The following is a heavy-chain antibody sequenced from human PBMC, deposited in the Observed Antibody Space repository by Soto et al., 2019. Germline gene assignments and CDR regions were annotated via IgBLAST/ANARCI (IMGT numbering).Heavy chain of an antibody. D-gene: IGHD5-12*01. CDR2: IYWKGDK. CDR1: GFSLATSGVG. CDR3: AHIQWLQLMFDY. V-gene: IGHV2-5*01. Sequence: SGPTLVNPSQTLTLTCTLSGFSLATSGVGVAWIRQPPGKALEWLAVIYWKGDKYYSPTLRSRLTIAKDSSKNQVLLTMTNMDPVDTATYFCAHIQWLQLMFDYWDQGTLVTVSS. J-gene: IGHJ4*02.